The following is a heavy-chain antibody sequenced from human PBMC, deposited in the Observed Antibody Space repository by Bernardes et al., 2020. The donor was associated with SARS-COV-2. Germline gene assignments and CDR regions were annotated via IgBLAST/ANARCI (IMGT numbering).Heavy chain of an antibody. V-gene: IGHV1-18*01. CDR1: GYTFTSYG. D-gene: IGHD2-21*01. CDR2: ISAYNGNT. CDR3: ARAGGYCGGDCYGLNWFDP. Sequence: ASVKVSCKASGYTFTSYGISWVRQAPGQGLEWMGWISAYNGNTNYAQKLQGRVTMTTDTSTSTAYMELRSLRSDDTAVYYCARAGGYCGGDCYGLNWFDPWGQGTLVTVSS. J-gene: IGHJ5*02.